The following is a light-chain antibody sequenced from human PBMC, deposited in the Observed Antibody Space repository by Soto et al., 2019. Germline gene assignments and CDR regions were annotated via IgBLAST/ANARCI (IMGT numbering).Light chain of an antibody. CDR1: QSISSW. Sequence: DIQMTQSPSTLSASVGDRVTITCRASQSISSWLAWYQQKPGKAPKLLIYKASSLESGVPSRFSGSGSGTEFTLTISSLQPDDFATYYCQQYNSYSGITFGQGTRLEFK. J-gene: IGKJ5*01. CDR3: QQYNSYSGIT. CDR2: KAS. V-gene: IGKV1-5*03.